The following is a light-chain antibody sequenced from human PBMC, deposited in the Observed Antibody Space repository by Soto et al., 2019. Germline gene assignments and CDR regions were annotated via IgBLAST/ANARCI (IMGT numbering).Light chain of an antibody. CDR1: QSVSNNY. CDR3: QQRDYWQVT. J-gene: IGKJ5*01. Sequence: EIVLTQSPRTLSLSPGERATLCFRASQSVSNNYLAWYKKKHGQATRILIYGASSRDTGIPDRVSGSGSGTDFTLTISSLEPEDFAIYYGQQRDYWQVTFGQGTRLEIK. CDR2: GAS. V-gene: IGKV3D-20*02.